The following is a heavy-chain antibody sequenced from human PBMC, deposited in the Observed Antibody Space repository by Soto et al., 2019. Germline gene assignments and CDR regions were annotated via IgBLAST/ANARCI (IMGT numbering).Heavy chain of an antibody. CDR1: GYTFTGYG. V-gene: IGHV1-18*01. D-gene: IGHD3-22*01. CDR2: ISAYNGNT. J-gene: IGHJ3*02. CDR3: ARDFLSYDSSGYVLDAFDI. Sequence: ASVKVSCKASGYTFTGYGISWVRQAPGQGLEWMGWISAYNGNTNYAQKLQGRVTMTTDTSTSTAYMELRSLGSDDTAVYYCARDFLSYDSSGYVLDAFDIWGQGTMVTVSS.